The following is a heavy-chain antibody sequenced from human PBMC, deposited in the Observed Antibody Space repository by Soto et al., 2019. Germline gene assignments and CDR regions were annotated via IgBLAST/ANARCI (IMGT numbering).Heavy chain of an antibody. CDR3: AHSLWRGYKAWFDS. V-gene: IGHV2-5*02. J-gene: IGHJ5*01. D-gene: IGHD3-3*01. CDR2: IYWDDDK. Sequence: QITLKESGTTRGKPTQTLTLTSTFSGISLTTNGVGVGWFRQPPGKALEWLALIYWDDDKRYSPSLRTTLTNTQYPSQNPVVLTMTSMDPVDTATYFCAHSLWRGYKAWFDSWGQGTLVTVSP. CDR1: GISLTTNGVG.